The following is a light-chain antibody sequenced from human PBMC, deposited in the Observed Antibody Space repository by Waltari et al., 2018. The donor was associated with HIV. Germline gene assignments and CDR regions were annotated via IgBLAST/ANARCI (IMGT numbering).Light chain of an antibody. V-gene: IGLV2-23*02. J-gene: IGLJ3*02. CDR2: EVS. CDR1: RSDVGSYNL. CDR3: CSYAHNDPWV. Sequence: QSALTQPASVSGSPGQSITISCTGTRSDVGSYNLVSWYQHHPGKAPKLIISEVSKRPSGVSTRFSGSESGTTASLTISGLQAEDEADYHCCSYAHNDPWVFGGGTRLTVL.